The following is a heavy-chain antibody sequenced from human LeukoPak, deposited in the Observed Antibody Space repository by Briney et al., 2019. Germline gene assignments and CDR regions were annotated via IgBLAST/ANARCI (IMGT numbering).Heavy chain of an antibody. CDR1: GYTFTSYG. V-gene: IGHV1-18*01. D-gene: IGHD6-13*01. Sequence: ASVKVSCEASGYTFTSYGISWVRQAPGQGLEWMGWISAYNGNTNYAQKLQGRVTMTTDTSTSTAYMELRSLRSDDTAVYYCATKLPGIAAAATPLDNWFDPWGQGTLVTVSS. J-gene: IGHJ5*02. CDR3: ATKLPGIAAAATPLDNWFDP. CDR2: ISAYNGNT.